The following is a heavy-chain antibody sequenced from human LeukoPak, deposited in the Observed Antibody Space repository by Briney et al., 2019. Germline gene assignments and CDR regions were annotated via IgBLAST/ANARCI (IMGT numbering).Heavy chain of an antibody. CDR3: AKGCLYCGGDWYYDY. Sequence: SVKVSCKASGGTFSSYAISWVRQAPGQGLEWMGGIIPIFGTANYAQKFQGRVTITADESTSTAYMELSSLRSEDTAVYYCAKGCLYCGGDWYYDYWGQGTLVTVSS. J-gene: IGHJ4*02. D-gene: IGHD2-21*02. CDR2: IIPIFGTA. CDR1: GGTFSSYA. V-gene: IGHV1-69*01.